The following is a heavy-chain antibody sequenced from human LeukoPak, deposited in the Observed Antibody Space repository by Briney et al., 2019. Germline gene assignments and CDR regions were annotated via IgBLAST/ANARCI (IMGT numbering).Heavy chain of an antibody. Sequence: ASVKVSCKASGYTFTSYYMHWVRQAPGQGLEWMGIINPSGGSTSYAQKFQGRVTITRDTSTSTVYMELSSLRSEDTAVYYCARASLLISSYCGGDCYPLANWGQGTLVTVSS. CDR1: GYTFTSYY. D-gene: IGHD2-21*02. CDR3: ARASLLISSYCGGDCYPLAN. J-gene: IGHJ4*02. V-gene: IGHV1-46*01. CDR2: INPSGGST.